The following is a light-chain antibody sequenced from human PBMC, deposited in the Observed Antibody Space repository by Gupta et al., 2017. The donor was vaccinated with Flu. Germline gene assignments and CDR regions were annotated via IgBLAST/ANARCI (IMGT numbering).Light chain of an antibody. Sequence: ITTSCSGTSSDIGGHNYVSWYQQHPGKAPKLLVYDVSSRPSGISDRFSGSKSGTTASLTISGLQDEDEADYYCTSYSSSSTLYVFGGGTTVTVL. CDR2: DVS. V-gene: IGLV2-14*03. J-gene: IGLJ1*01. CDR3: TSYSSSSTLYV. CDR1: SSDIGGHNY.